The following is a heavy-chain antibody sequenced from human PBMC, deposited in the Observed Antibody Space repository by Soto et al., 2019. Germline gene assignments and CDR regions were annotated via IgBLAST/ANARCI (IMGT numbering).Heavy chain of an antibody. Sequence: GGSLRLSCAASGFTFSSYAMSWVRQAPGKGLEWVSAISGSGGSTYYADSVKGRFTISRDNSKNTLYLQMNSLRAEDTAVYYCAKLYHDILTGHLFDYWGQGTLVTVSS. V-gene: IGHV3-23*01. J-gene: IGHJ4*02. CDR3: AKLYHDILTGHLFDY. CDR1: GFTFSSYA. D-gene: IGHD3-9*01. CDR2: ISGSGGST.